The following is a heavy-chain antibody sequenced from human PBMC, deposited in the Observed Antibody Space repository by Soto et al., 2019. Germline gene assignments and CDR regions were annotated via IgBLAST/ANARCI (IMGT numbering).Heavy chain of an antibody. Sequence: HPGGSLRLSCAASGFTFSSYSMNWVRQAPGKGLEWVSYISSSSSTIYYADSVKGRFTISRDNAKNSLYLQMNSLRDEDTAVYYCARDRESWGITIPDYWGQGTLVTVSS. CDR2: ISSSSSTI. CDR1: GFTFSSYS. V-gene: IGHV3-48*02. J-gene: IGHJ4*02. CDR3: ARDRESWGITIPDY. D-gene: IGHD2-21*01.